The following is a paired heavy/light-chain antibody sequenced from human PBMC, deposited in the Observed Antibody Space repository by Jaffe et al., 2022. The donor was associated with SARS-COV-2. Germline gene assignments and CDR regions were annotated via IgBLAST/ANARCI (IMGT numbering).Light chain of an antibody. CDR1: SSNIGSNA. J-gene: IGLJ1*01. V-gene: IGLV1-44*01. CDR2: NNN. CDR3: ASWDDSLDDYV. Sequence: QSVVTQPPSASGTPGQRVTISCSGSSSNIGSNAVNWYQQFQGLAPKLLIHNNNQRPSGVPDRFSGSKSGTSASLAISGLQSEDEADYYCASWDDSLDDYVFGTGTKVTVL.
Heavy chain of an antibody. V-gene: IGHV1-2*02. D-gene: IGHD6-13*01. CDR3: ARDGVSGGAFDV. CDR2: IFPKSGDT. Sequence: QVQLVQSGAEVMKPGASVKVSCRASGYTFTNYYIHWMRQAPGQGLQWMGWIFPKSGDTNYAQKFQGRVTLTRDTSSSTAYLELSRLRSDDAAVYYCARDGVSGGAFDVWGQGAMVTVSS. J-gene: IGHJ3*01. CDR1: GYTFTNYY.